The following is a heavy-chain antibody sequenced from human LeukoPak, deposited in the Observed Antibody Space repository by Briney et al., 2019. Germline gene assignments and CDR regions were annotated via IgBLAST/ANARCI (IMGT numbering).Heavy chain of an antibody. J-gene: IGHJ5*02. CDR2: ISYDGNDK. CDR1: GFTFSNYA. V-gene: IGHV3-30*04. CDR3: ATLTTVVTGVRGETDP. Sequence: GGSLRLSCAASGFTFSNYAVCWVRQAPGKGLEWLAVISYDGNDKHYGDSVKGRFTISRDNAKNTLYLQMNSLRAEDTAVYYCATLTTVVTGVRGETDPWGQGTLVTVSS. D-gene: IGHD4-23*01.